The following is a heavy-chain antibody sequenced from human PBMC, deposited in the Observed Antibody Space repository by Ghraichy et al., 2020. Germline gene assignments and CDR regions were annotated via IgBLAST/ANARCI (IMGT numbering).Heavy chain of an antibody. CDR2: ISATNSTL. CDR1: GLSISTYS. D-gene: IGHD2-15*01. V-gene: IGHV3-48*02. CDR3: ARGGSRGTTEGYCSGSRCYRSYNWFDP. J-gene: IGHJ5*02. Sequence: GGSLRLSCAASGLSISTYSMNWVRQAPGKGLEWISYISATNSTLSYADSVKGRFTISRDNAKNSLYLQMNSLRDEDTAVYYCARGGSRGTTEGYCSGSRCYRSYNWFDPWGQGTLVTVSS.